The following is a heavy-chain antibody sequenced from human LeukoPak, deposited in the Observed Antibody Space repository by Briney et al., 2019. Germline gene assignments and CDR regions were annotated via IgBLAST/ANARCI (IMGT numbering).Heavy chain of an antibody. J-gene: IGHJ6*02. V-gene: IGHV3-21*01. CDR2: ISSSSSYI. CDR1: GFTFSSYS. Sequence: PGGSLRLSCAASGFTFSSYSMNWVRQAPGKGLEWVSSISSSSSYIYYADSVKGRFTISRDNAKNPLYLQMNSLRAEDTAVYYCASPRGYYYYGMDVWGQGTTVTVSS. CDR3: ASPRGYYYYGMDV.